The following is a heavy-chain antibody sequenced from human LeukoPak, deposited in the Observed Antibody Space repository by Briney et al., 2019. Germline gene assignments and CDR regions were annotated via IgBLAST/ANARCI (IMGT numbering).Heavy chain of an antibody. Sequence: SETLSLTCTVSGGSISSYYWSWIRQPPGKGLEWIGYIYYSGSTNYNPSLKSRVTISVDTSKNQFSLKLSSVTAADTAVYYCARMRDYYGTPTRRTNWFDPWGQGTLVTVSS. J-gene: IGHJ5*02. CDR3: ARMRDYYGTPTRRTNWFDP. CDR2: IYYSGST. V-gene: IGHV4-59*12. CDR1: GGSISSYY. D-gene: IGHD3-10*01.